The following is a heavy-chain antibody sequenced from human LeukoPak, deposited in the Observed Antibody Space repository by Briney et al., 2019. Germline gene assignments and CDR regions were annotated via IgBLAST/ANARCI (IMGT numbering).Heavy chain of an antibody. J-gene: IGHJ4*02. Sequence: EASVKVSCKASGYTFTGYYMHWVRDAPGQGLEWMGWINPNSGGTNYAQKFQGGVTMTRDTSISTAYMELSRLRSDDTAVYYCAREDGEGGGFDYWGQGTLVTVSS. CDR3: AREDGEGGGFDY. D-gene: IGHD3-16*01. V-gene: IGHV1-2*02. CDR2: INPNSGGT. CDR1: GYTFTGYY.